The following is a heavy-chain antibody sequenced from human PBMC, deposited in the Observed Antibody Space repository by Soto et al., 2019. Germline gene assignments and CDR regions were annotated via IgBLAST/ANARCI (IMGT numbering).Heavy chain of an antibody. CDR2: ISGSGGGT. V-gene: IGHV3-23*01. D-gene: IGHD4-17*01. CDR1: GFTFSNYA. Sequence: EIQLLESGGGLVQPGGSLRVSCAASGFTFSNYAMTWVRQAPGKGLEWVSSISGSGGGTYYADSVRGRFTISRDNSKNTLYLQMNRLRAEDTALYYCAKDFPIWGPLGQGVDYVNDYWGQGTLVTVSS. CDR3: AKDFPIWGPLGQGVDYVNDY. J-gene: IGHJ4*02.